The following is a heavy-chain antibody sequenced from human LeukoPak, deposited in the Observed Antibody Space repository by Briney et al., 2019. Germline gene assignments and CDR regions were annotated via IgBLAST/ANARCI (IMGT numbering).Heavy chain of an antibody. J-gene: IGHJ4*02. CDR1: GFTFSSYW. CDR2: IKQDGSEK. Sequence: GGSLRLSCAASGFTFSSYWMSWVRQAPGKGLEWVANIKQDGSEKYYVDSVKGRFTISRDNTKNSLYLQMNSLRVEDTAVYYCARDDTVTTRVGFIDWGQGTLVTASS. CDR3: ARDDTVTTRVGFID. V-gene: IGHV3-7*01. D-gene: IGHD4-17*01.